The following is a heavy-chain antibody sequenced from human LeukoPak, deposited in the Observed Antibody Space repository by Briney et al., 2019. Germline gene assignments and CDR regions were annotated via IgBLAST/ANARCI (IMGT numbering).Heavy chain of an antibody. CDR2: IYYSGST. J-gene: IGHJ5*02. CDR1: GGSISSSSYY. CDR3: ARVATPHSIVVVPAAAKGPYRFDP. V-gene: IGHV4-39*07. D-gene: IGHD2-2*01. Sequence: PSETLSLTCTVSGGSISSSSYYWGWIRQPPGKGLEWIGSIYYSGSTYYNPSLKSRVTISVDTSKNQFSLKLSSVTAADTAVYYCARVATPHSIVVVPAAAKGPYRFDPWGQGTLVTVSS.